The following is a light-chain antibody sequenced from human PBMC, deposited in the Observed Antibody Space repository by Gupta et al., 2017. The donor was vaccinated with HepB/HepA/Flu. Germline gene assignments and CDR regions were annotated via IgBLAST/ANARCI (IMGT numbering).Light chain of an antibody. V-gene: IGKV3-11*01. J-gene: IGKJ2*03. CDR1: QSVNTY. CDR3: QQRTS. CDR2: DAS. Sequence: EIVLTQSPATLSLSPGERATLSCRASQSVNTYLAWYQQKPGQTPRLLIYDASSRAAGIPARFSGSGSGTDFTLTISSLEPEDFAVYYCQQRTSFGQGTKLEIK.